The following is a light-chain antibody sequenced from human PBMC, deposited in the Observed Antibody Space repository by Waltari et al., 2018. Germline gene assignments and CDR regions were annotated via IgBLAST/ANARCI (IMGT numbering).Light chain of an antibody. CDR1: TSNIGDNF. V-gene: IGLV1-47*01. CDR3: AAWDDSLSGPV. J-gene: IGLJ3*02. Sequence: QSVLTQPPSASGTPGQSVTISCSGSTSNIGDNFVYWYQQFPGTAPKRLIYRNNQRSSGVPDRFSGSKSGTSASLSISGLRSEDEADYYCAAWDDSLSGPVFGGGTELTVL. CDR2: RNN.